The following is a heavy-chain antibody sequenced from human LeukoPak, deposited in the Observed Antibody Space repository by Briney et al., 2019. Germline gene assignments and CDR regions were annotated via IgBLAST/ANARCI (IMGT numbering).Heavy chain of an antibody. CDR1: GGSFSGYY. CDR3: ARRVDTAPYYYYMDV. D-gene: IGHD5-18*01. V-gene: IGHV4-34*01. Sequence: SETLSLTCAVYGGSFSGYYWSWIRQPPGKGLEWIGEINHSGSTNYNPSLKSRVTISVDTSKNQFSLKLSSVTAADTAVYYCARRVDTAPYYYYMDVWGKGTTVTVSS. J-gene: IGHJ6*03. CDR2: INHSGST.